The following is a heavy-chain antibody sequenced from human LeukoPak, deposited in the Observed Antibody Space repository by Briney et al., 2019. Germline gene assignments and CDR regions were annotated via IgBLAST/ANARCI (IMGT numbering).Heavy chain of an antibody. Sequence: GGSLRLSCAAFGFTFSSYEVNWVRQAPGKGLEWVSYISSSGSTMYYADSVKGRFTISRDNAKNSLYLQMNSLRDEDTAVYYCARDNYDSSGYYFDWGQRTLVTVSS. J-gene: IGHJ4*02. CDR1: GFTFSSYE. D-gene: IGHD3-22*01. CDR3: ARDNYDSSGYYFD. CDR2: ISSSGSTM. V-gene: IGHV3-48*03.